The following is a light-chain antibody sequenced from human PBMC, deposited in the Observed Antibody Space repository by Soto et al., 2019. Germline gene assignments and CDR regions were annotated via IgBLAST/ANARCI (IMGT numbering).Light chain of an antibody. CDR1: QSVSSTY. Sequence: ELVLTQSPGTLSLSPGDGATLSCRASQSVSSTYLAWYQQKPGQAPRLLIYGASRRATGIPDRFSGSGSGTDFTLTISRLEPEDFAVYRCQQYGTFTFGPGTKVDIK. CDR2: GAS. J-gene: IGKJ3*01. V-gene: IGKV3-20*01. CDR3: QQYGTFT.